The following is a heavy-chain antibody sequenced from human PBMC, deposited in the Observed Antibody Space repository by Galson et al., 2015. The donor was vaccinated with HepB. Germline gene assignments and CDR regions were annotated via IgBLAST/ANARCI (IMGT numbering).Heavy chain of an antibody. J-gene: IGHJ4*02. D-gene: IGHD1-1*01. V-gene: IGHV3-23*01. CDR1: GFTISDYA. CDR3: VTDRLRTTSPVPIV. Sequence: SLRLSCAVSGFTISDYAMTWVRQAPGKDLEWVSLITRSGDAKYYTDSVKGRFTVSRDNSNNTLFLDMYSLRAEDTAIYYCVTDRLRTTSPVPIVWGQGTLVSVSS. CDR2: ITRSGDAK.